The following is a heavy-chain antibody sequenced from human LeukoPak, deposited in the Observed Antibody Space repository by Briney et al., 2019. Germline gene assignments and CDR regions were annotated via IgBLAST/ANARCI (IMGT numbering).Heavy chain of an antibody. V-gene: IGHV3-21*01. D-gene: IGHD1-7*01. CDR1: GFTFSSYS. Sequence: GGSLRLSCAASGFTFSSYSLSWVRQAPGKGPEWVSSISSSSTYIYYADSMRGRFTISRDNAKNPLYLQMNSLRVEDTAVYYCVRDRGVRITGTTGYWGQGTLVTVSS. J-gene: IGHJ4*02. CDR3: VRDRGVRITGTTGY. CDR2: ISSSSTYI.